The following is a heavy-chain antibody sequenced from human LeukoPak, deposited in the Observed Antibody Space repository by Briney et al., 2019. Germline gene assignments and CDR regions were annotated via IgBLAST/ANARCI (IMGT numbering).Heavy chain of an antibody. V-gene: IGHV3-48*04. Sequence: GGSLRLSCAASGFTFSSYSMNWVRQAAGKGLDWLSYISGPSNTIYYADSVKGRFTISRDNAKNTVYLQMDSLRAEDAAIYYCARSIMYGDHGEDIWGQGTVVAVSS. CDR1: GFTFSSYS. CDR3: ARSIMYGDHGEDI. D-gene: IGHD4-17*01. CDR2: ISGPSNTI. J-gene: IGHJ3*02.